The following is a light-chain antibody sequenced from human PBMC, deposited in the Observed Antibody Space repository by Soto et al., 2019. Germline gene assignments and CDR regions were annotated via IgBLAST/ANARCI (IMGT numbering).Light chain of an antibody. CDR1: QSVSTF. CDR2: DAS. CDR3: QQYNSYSSTT. V-gene: IGKV1-5*01. Sequence: DIQMTQSPSSLSASVGDRVTVTCRASQSVSTFLTWYQQKPGKAPKLLIYDASSLESGVPSRFSGSGSGTEFTLTISSLQPDDFATYYCQQYNSYSSTTFGQGTRLEI. J-gene: IGKJ5*01.